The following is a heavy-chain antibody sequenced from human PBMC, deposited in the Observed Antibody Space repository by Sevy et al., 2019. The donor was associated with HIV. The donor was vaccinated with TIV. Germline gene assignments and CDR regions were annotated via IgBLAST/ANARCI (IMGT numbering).Heavy chain of an antibody. V-gene: IGHV4-59*01. Sequence: SETLSLTYTVSGDSISSYYWSWMRQPPGKGLEWIGYIHYSGSTNYNPSLKSRVTISVDTSKSQFSLTLNSVTAADTAVYFCARASGQSTSSRYFDFWGQGTLVTVSS. D-gene: IGHD6-6*01. CDR3: ARASGQSTSSRYFDF. CDR2: IHYSGST. J-gene: IGHJ4*02. CDR1: GDSISSYY.